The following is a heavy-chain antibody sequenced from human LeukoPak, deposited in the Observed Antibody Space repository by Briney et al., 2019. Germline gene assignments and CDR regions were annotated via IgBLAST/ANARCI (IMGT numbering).Heavy chain of an antibody. CDR1: GYTFSSYY. Sequence: ASVKVSCKASGYTFSSYYMHWVRQAPGQGLEWMGIINPSGGSTSYAQKFQGRVTMTRDMSTSTVYMELSSLRSEDTAVYYCAIARYNWNYYAFDIWGQGTMVTVSS. V-gene: IGHV1-46*01. J-gene: IGHJ3*02. D-gene: IGHD1-7*01. CDR2: INPSGGST. CDR3: AIARYNWNYYAFDI.